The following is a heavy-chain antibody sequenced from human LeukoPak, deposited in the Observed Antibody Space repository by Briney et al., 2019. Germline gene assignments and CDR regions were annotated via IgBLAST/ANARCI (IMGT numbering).Heavy chain of an antibody. Sequence: AASVKVSCKASGYTFTNYDFSWVRQAPGQGLEWMGGIIPISGTTNYAQKFQGRVTITADKSTSTAYMELSSLRSEDTAVYYCATLCCGSYYMDVWGKGTTVTVSS. J-gene: IGHJ6*03. CDR3: ATLCCGSYYMDV. CDR2: IIPISGTT. CDR1: GYTFTNYD. V-gene: IGHV1-69*06. D-gene: IGHD2-15*01.